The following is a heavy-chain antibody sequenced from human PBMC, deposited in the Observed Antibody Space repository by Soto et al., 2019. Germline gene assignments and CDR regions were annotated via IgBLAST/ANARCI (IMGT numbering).Heavy chain of an antibody. CDR1: VDSITSGDYY. CDR3: ARGFWFPVGATPGWFDP. V-gene: IGHV4-30-4*01. D-gene: IGHD2-15*01. J-gene: IGHJ5*02. Sequence: PSETLSLACSFSVDSITSGDYYWNWVRQAPGKGLEWIGFIYYNGRTYYTPSLYNRISMSLDTSKNQVYLNLGSVTAADTAVYYCARGFWFPVGATPGWFDPWGQGIVVTVSS. CDR2: IYYNGRT.